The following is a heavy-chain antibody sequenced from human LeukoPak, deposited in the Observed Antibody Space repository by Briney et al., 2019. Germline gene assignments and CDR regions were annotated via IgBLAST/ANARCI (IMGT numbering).Heavy chain of an antibody. V-gene: IGHV3-23*01. D-gene: IGHD6-19*01. CDR3: TKKPSGSGWSYTQYFQH. CDR2: ISDSGGRA. Sequence: GGSLRLSCAASGFPFSSYAMSWVRQAPGEGLEWVSSISDSGGRADYADSVKGRFTISRDNSKNTLYLQINSLRVGDTAVYYCTKKPSGSGWSYTQYFQHWGQGTLVTVSS. CDR1: GFPFSSYA. J-gene: IGHJ1*01.